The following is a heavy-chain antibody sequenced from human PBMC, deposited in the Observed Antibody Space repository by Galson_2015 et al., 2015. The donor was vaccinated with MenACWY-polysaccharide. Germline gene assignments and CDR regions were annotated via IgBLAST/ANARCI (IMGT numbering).Heavy chain of an antibody. J-gene: IGHJ4*02. V-gene: IGHV4-59*01. Sequence: QVQLQESGPGLVKPSETLSLTCTVSGGSISDTFWSWIRQPPGKGLEWIGYAHYSGNANHSPSLKSRVTMSVDTSENQFSLNQSSVTAADTAVYSCTRDNNNYGDYWGQGTLVTVSS. CDR2: AHYSGNA. CDR1: GGSISDTF. CDR3: TRDNNNYGDY. D-gene: IGHD4-11*01.